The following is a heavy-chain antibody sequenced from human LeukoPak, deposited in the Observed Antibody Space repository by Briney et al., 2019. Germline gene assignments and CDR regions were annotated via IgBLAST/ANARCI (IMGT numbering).Heavy chain of an antibody. CDR2: ISSSSSYI. V-gene: IGHV3-21*04. Sequence: PGGSLRLSCAASGFTFSSYSMNWVRQASGKGLEWVSSISSSSSYIYYADSVKGRFTISRDNAKNSLYLQMNSLRTEDTALYYCAKDIGVGSCNGCLFDYWGQGTLVTVSS. D-gene: IGHD2-15*01. CDR3: AKDIGVGSCNGCLFDY. J-gene: IGHJ4*02. CDR1: GFTFSSYS.